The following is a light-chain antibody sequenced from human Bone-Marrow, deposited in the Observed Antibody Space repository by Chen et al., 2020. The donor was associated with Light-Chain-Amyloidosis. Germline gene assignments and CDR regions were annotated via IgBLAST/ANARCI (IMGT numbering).Light chain of an antibody. CDR1: SSAVGSYNL. Sequence: QSALTQPASVSGSPGQSITISCTGTSSAVGSYNLVSWYQQAPGKAPNLLIYEGSKRPSGVSNRFSGSKSGNRASLTISGLQAEDGADYYCCSYEAIGSFTWVVGGGSKLTVL. V-gene: IGLV2-23*03. J-gene: IGLJ3*02. CDR2: EGS. CDR3: CSYEAIGSFTWV.